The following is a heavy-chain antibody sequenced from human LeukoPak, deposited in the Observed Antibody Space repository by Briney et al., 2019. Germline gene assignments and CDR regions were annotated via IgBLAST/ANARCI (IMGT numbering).Heavy chain of an antibody. CDR1: GFIFSSFG. V-gene: IGHV3-30*18. D-gene: IGHD6-19*01. J-gene: IGHJ4*02. CDR3: SKDRAQWLVGLFGY. Sequence: QPGRSLRLSCVVSGFIFSSFGMHWVRQAPGKGLEWVAFISNYGSNKYHADSVKGRFTISRDNSKNTLYLQMNSLGAEDTAVYYCSKDRAQWLVGLFGYWGQGTLVTVSS. CDR2: ISNYGSNK.